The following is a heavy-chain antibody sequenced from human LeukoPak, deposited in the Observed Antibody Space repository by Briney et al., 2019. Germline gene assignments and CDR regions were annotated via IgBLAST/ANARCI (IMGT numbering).Heavy chain of an antibody. CDR1: GGSISSYY. V-gene: IGHV4-59*01. Sequence: SETLSLTCTVSGGSISSYYWSWIRQPPGKGLEWIGYIYYSGSTNYNPSLKSRVTISVDTSKNQFSLKLSSVTAADTAVYYCARPGRATVTRLDYWGQGTLVTVTS. CDR3: ARPGRATVTRLDY. J-gene: IGHJ4*02. D-gene: IGHD4-17*01. CDR2: IYYSGST.